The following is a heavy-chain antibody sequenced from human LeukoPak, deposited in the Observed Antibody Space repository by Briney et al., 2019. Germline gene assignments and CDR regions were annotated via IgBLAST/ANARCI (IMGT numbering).Heavy chain of an antibody. J-gene: IGHJ4*02. CDR2: ISASGGST. Sequence: GGSLRLSCAASGFTFSSYGMHWVRQGPGKGLEWVSDISASGGSTYYADSVKGRFTVSRDNSKNTLYLQMSSLRADDTAVYYCAKGPRQQLVTRFDNWGQGTLLTVSS. CDR3: AKGPRQQLVTRFDN. D-gene: IGHD6-13*01. V-gene: IGHV3-23*01. CDR1: GFTFSSYG.